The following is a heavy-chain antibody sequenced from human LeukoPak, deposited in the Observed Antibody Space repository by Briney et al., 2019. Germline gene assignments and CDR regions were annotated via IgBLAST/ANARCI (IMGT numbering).Heavy chain of an antibody. Sequence: GRSLRLSCAASGFTFSNYGMHWVRQAPGKGLEWVAVIYFDGSHKYHADSVKGRFTISRDNSKNTLYLQMSSLRAEDTAMYYCARDAHDFWSGHVPPDVWGQGTTVTVSS. V-gene: IGHV3-33*01. CDR2: IYFDGSHK. CDR3: ARDAHDFWSGHVPPDV. D-gene: IGHD3-3*01. CDR1: GFTFSNYG. J-gene: IGHJ6*02.